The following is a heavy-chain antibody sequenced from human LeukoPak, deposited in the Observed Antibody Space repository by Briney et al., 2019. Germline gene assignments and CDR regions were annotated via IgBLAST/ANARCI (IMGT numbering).Heavy chain of an antibody. D-gene: IGHD2-2*02. Sequence: SETLSLTCAVSGGSISSSNWWSWVRQPPGKGLEWIGEIYHSGSTNYNPSLKSRVTISVDKSKNQFSLKLSSVTAADTAVYYCAREGYCSSTSCYTEDNWFDPWGQGTLVTVSS. J-gene: IGHJ5*02. CDR3: AREGYCSSTSCYTEDNWFDP. CDR1: GGSISSSNW. V-gene: IGHV4-4*02. CDR2: IYHSGST.